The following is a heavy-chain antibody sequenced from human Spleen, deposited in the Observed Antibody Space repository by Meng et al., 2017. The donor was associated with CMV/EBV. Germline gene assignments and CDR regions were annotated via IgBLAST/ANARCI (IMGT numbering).Heavy chain of an antibody. CDR3: AKSDWDAFDI. Sequence: GESLKISCAASGFTFSSYGMDWVRQAPGKGLEWVAVIWYDGSNRYYADSVKGRFTISRDNSKNSLYLQMNSLRAEDTAVYYCAKSDWDAFDIWGQGTMVTVSS. V-gene: IGHV3-33*06. J-gene: IGHJ3*02. D-gene: IGHD2-21*01. CDR1: GFTFSSYG. CDR2: IWYDGSNR.